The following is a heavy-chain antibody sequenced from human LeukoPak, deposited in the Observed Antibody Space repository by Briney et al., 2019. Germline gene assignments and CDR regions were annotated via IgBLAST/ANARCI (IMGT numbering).Heavy chain of an antibody. CDR3: ASSGSYRFDY. V-gene: IGHV3-48*02. D-gene: IGHD1-26*01. CDR2: ITARGTAM. CDR1: GFTFSSYS. J-gene: IGHJ4*02. Sequence: GGSLRLSCAASGFTFSSYSMNWVRQAPGKGLEWVSHITARGTAMFYADSVKGRFTISRDNAKNSLYLQMNSLRDEDTAVYYCASSGSYRFDYWGQGTLVTVSS.